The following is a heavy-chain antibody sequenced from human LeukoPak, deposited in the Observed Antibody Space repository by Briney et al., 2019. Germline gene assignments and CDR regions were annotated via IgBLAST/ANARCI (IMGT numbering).Heavy chain of an antibody. CDR3: AKDPYSYGYGASYYFDY. CDR1: GFTFDDYG. J-gene: IGHJ4*02. CDR2: ISGSGGST. V-gene: IGHV3-23*01. Sequence: GGSLRLSCAASGFTFDDYGMSWVRQAPGKGLEWVSGISGSGGSTYYADSVKGRFTISRDNSKNTLYLQMNSLRAEDTAVYYCAKDPYSYGYGASYYFDYWGQGTLVTVSS. D-gene: IGHD5-18*01.